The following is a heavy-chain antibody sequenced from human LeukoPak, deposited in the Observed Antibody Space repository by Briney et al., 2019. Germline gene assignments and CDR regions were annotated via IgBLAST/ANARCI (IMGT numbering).Heavy chain of an antibody. CDR3: ARSKYVLRYFDWAYFDY. CDR2: INHSGST. D-gene: IGHD3-9*01. V-gene: IGHV4-34*01. J-gene: IGHJ4*02. Sequence: SETLSLTCAVYGGSFSGYYWSWIHQPPGKGLEWIGEINHSGSTNYNPSLKSRVTISVDTSKNQFSLKLSSVTAADTAVYYCARSKYVLRYFDWAYFDYWGQGTLVTVSS. CDR1: GGSFSGYY.